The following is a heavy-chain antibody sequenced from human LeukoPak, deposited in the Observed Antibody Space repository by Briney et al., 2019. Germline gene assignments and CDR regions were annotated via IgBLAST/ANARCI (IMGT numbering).Heavy chain of an antibody. V-gene: IGHV1-18*01. CDR1: GYTFTSYG. Sequence: ASVKVSCKASGYTFTSYGISWVRQAPGQGLEWMGWISAYNGNTNYAQKLQERVTITRDMSTSTAYMELSSLSSEDTAVYYCAADPNYYDSGSYGDFFDYWGQGTLVTVSS. J-gene: IGHJ4*02. D-gene: IGHD3-10*01. CDR3: AADPNYYDSGSYGDFFDY. CDR2: ISAYNGNT.